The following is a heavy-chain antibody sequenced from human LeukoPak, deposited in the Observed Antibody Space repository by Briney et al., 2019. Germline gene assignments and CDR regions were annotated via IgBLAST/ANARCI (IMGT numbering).Heavy chain of an antibody. CDR1: GDSINNYF. CDR2: IFYNEST. Sequence: SETLSLTCTVSGDSINNYFCTWIRRPPGKGLDWIGYIFYNESTKDSPYLKSRFTILVHTSRSEFSLRLTSVTAADTAVYYCARVPAYYYATTSSYYPSDYFDFWGLGTLVTVSS. CDR3: ARVPAYYYATTSSYYPSDYFDF. V-gene: IGHV4-59*01. D-gene: IGHD3-22*01. J-gene: IGHJ4*02.